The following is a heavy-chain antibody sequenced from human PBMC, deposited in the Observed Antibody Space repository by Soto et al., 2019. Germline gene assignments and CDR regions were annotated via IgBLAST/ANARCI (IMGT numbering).Heavy chain of an antibody. CDR3: ARDSTFDNWFDP. CDR2: INHRGST. Sequence: SETLSLTCAVYAGSFSGYYWSWIRQPPGKGLEWIGEINHRGSTNYNPSLKSRVTISVDTSKNQFSLKLSSVTAADTAVYYCARDSTFDNWFDPWGQGTLVTVS. J-gene: IGHJ5*02. V-gene: IGHV4-34*09. D-gene: IGHD3-16*01. CDR1: AGSFSGYY.